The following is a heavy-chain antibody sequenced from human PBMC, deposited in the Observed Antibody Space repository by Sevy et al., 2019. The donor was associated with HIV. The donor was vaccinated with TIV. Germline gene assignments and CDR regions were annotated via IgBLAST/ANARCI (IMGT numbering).Heavy chain of an antibody. J-gene: IGHJ4*02. D-gene: IGHD6-13*01. V-gene: IGHV4-39*01. CDR1: GGSISSSSYY. CDR3: AKSRSWLFDY. Sequence: SETLSLTCTVSGGSISSSSYYWGWIRQPPGQGLEWIGSIYYSGSTYYNPSLKSRVTISVDTSKNQFSLKLSSVTAADTAVYYCAKSRSWLFDYWGQGTLVTVSS. CDR2: IYYSGST.